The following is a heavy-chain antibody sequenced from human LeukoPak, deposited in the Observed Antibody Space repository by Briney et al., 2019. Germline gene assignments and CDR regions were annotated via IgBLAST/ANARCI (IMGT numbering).Heavy chain of an antibody. CDR1: GFTFSSYA. D-gene: IGHD3-9*01. J-gene: IGHJ4*02. CDR2: ISHDGSSK. CDR3: AKDQYDILTGYYDY. Sequence: GGSLRLSCAASGFTFSSYAMHWVRQAPGKGLEWVALISHDGSSKYYADSVQGRFTFSRNNSKNTLYLQMNSLRAEDTAVYYCAKDQYDILTGYYDYWGQGTLVTVSS. V-gene: IGHV3-30-3*01.